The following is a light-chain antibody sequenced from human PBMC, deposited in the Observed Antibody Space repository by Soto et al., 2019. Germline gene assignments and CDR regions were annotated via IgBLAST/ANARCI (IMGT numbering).Light chain of an antibody. Sequence: EVVLAQSPSPPSVSPGARATLSCRASQSVSSSYLAWYQQKPGQAPRLLIYGASSRATGIPDRFSGSVSVTDFTLTLSRLERQKFAVYYCQHYGTATLRFGGGTKV. V-gene: IGKV3-20*01. CDR2: GAS. CDR1: QSVSSSY. J-gene: IGKJ4*01. CDR3: QHYGTATLR.